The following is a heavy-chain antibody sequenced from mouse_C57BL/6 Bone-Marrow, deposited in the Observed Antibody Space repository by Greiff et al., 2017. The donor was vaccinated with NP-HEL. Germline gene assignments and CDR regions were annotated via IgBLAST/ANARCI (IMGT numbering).Heavy chain of an antibody. Sequence: EVKLVESGPVLVKPGASVKMSCKASGCTFTDYYMNWVKQSHGKSLEWIGVINPYNGGTSYNQKFKGKATLTVDKSSSTAYMELNSLTSEDSAVYYCAPGFDYWGQGTTLTVSS. V-gene: IGHV1-19*01. J-gene: IGHJ2*01. CDR1: GCTFTDYY. CDR3: APGFDY. CDR2: INPYNGGT. D-gene: IGHD4-1*01.